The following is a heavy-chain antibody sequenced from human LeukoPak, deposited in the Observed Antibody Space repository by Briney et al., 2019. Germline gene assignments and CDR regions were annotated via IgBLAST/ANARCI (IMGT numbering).Heavy chain of an antibody. D-gene: IGHD5-12*01. CDR3: ARVGGIVAGLYYYYYGMDV. Sequence: GGSLRLSCAASGFTFDDYGMSWVRQAPGKGLEWVSSISSSSSYIYYADSVKGRFTISRDNAKNSLYLQMNSLRAEDTAVYYCARVGGIVAGLYYYYYGMDVWGQGTTVTVSS. V-gene: IGHV3-21*01. J-gene: IGHJ6*02. CDR2: ISSSSSYI. CDR1: GFTFDDYG.